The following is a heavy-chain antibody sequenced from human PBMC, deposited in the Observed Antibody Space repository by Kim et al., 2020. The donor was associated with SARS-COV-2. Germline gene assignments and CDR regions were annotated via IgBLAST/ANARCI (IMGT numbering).Heavy chain of an antibody. CDR3: ARSYYDFWSGYYRFAPYYYYYGMDV. V-gene: IGHV3-30*04. J-gene: IGHJ6*02. CDR2: ISYDGSNK. D-gene: IGHD3-3*01. Sequence: GGSLRLSCAASGFTFSSYAMHWVRQAPGKGLEWVAVISYDGSNKYYVDSVKGRFTISRDNSKNTLYLQMNSLRAEDTAVYYCARSYYDFWSGYYRFAPYYYYYGMDVWGQWTTVTVSS. CDR1: GFTFSSYA.